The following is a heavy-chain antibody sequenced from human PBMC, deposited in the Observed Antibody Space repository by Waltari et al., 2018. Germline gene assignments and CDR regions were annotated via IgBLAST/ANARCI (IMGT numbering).Heavy chain of an antibody. Sequence: EVQLVESGGGLVQPGGSLRLSCAASGFTFSDHYMDWVRQAPGKGLEWVGRTRNKANSYTTEYAASVKGRFTISRDDSKNSLYLQMNSLKTEDTAVYYCAGQKDRGTGGFDYWGQGTLVTVSS. CDR1: GFTFSDHY. J-gene: IGHJ4*02. V-gene: IGHV3-72*01. CDR2: TRNKANSYTT. CDR3: AGQKDRGTGGFDY. D-gene: IGHD3-10*01.